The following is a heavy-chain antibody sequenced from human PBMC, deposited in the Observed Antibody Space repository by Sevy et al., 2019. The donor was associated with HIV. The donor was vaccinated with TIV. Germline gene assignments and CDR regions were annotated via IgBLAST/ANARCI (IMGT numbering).Heavy chain of an antibody. D-gene: IGHD3-22*01. CDR1: GGSISNYY. CDR2: TSYSGST. V-gene: IGHV4-59*08. CDR3: ARQVNYYDRVDY. J-gene: IGHJ4*02. Sequence: TESLSLTCTVSGGSISNYYWSWIRQPPGKGLENIGYTSYSGSTNYNPSLKSRVTMSVDPSKNQFSLKLSSMTAADMAVYDCARQVNYYDRVDYWGQGTLVTVSS.